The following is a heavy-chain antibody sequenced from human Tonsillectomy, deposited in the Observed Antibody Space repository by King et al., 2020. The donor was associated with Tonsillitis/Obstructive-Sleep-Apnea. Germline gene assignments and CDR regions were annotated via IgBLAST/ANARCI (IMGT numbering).Heavy chain of an antibody. Sequence: QLVQSGAEVKKPGESLMISFEGSGYSFTSYWIAWVRQMPGKGLEWMGIIYPGDSDTRYSPSFQGQVTISVDKSIRTAYLQWSSLKASDTAMYYCARALPGYCSSTSCSFDYWGQGTLVTVSS. CDR3: ARALPGYCSSTSCSFDY. D-gene: IGHD2-2*01. CDR1: GYSFTSYW. CDR2: IYPGDSDT. J-gene: IGHJ4*02. V-gene: IGHV5-51*01.